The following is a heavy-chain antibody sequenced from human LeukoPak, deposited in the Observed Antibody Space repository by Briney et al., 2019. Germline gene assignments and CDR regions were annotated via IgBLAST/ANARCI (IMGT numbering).Heavy chain of an antibody. J-gene: IGHJ6*02. CDR3: ARDRPNSSGWYLGYYYYYYGMDV. CDR2: ISYDGSNK. Sequence: GGSLSLSCAASGFTFSSYAMHWVRQAPGKGLEWVAVISYDGSNKYYADSVKGRLTISRDNSKNTLYLQMNSLRAEDTAVYYCARDRPNSSGWYLGYYYYYYGMDVWGQGTTVTVSS. V-gene: IGHV3-30*04. D-gene: IGHD6-19*01. CDR1: GFTFSSYA.